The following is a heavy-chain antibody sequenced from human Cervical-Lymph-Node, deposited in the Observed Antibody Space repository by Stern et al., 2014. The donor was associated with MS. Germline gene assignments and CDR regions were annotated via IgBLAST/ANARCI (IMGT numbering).Heavy chain of an antibody. CDR2: INPSGGSA. CDR3: ARGNCTTTSCPNWFDP. Sequence: QVQLMQSGAEVKRPGASVKISCETSGYTFNNYYIHWVRQAPGQGLEWMGLINPSGGSASYAQKFQGRITVTRATSTRTVYMDLWSLRSEDTAIYYCARGNCTTTSCPNWFDPWGQGTLVTVSS. D-gene: IGHD2/OR15-2a*01. CDR1: GYTFNNYY. V-gene: IGHV1-46*02. J-gene: IGHJ5*02.